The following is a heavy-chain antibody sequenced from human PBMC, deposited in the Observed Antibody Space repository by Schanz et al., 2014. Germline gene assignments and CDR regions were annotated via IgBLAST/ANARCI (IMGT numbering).Heavy chain of an antibody. J-gene: IGHJ4*02. V-gene: IGHV3-23*01. Sequence: EVQMLESGGGLVQPGGSLRLSCVASGFTFRRFGVSWVRQAPGKGLEWVSVIAGDGGGPNYADSVKGRFTISRDNSDITMYPQMNNMRAEDTDVSYCARGTGTFDSWGQGTLVTFSS. D-gene: IGHD3-9*01. CDR1: GFTFRRFG. CDR2: IAGDGGGP. CDR3: ARGTGTFDS.